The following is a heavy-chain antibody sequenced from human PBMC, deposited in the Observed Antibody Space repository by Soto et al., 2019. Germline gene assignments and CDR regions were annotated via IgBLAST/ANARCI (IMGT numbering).Heavy chain of an antibody. D-gene: IGHD3-10*01. CDR1: GFTFSSYA. Sequence: QVQLVESGGGVVQPGRSLRLSCAASGFTFSSYAMHWVRQAPGKGLEWVAVISYDGSNKYYADSVKGRFTISRDNSKNTLYLQMNSLRAEDTAVYYCASGDYYGSGLTQDWGMDVWGQGTTVTVSS. CDR3: ASGDYYGSGLTQDWGMDV. J-gene: IGHJ6*02. CDR2: ISYDGSNK. V-gene: IGHV3-30-3*01.